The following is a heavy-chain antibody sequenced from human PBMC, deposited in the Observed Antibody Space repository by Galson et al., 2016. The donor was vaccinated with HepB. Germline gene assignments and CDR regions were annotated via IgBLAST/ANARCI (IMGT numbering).Heavy chain of an antibody. CDR1: GFTVSSHY. CDR3: AGDKGPSGWLN. Sequence: SLRLSCAASGFTVSSHYMSWVRQAPGKGLEWVSNTHSHGNTYDADSVKGRFTISRDNSTNTLYPQMNRLRADDTALYYCAGDKGPSGWLNWGQGTLVTVSS. J-gene: IGHJ4*02. D-gene: IGHD6-19*01. CDR2: THSHGNT. V-gene: IGHV3-53*01.